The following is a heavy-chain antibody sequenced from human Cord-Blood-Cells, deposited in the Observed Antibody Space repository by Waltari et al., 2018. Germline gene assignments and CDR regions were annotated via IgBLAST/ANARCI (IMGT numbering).Heavy chain of an antibody. CDR1: GGSFSGYY. V-gene: IGHV4-34*01. CDR2: INHSGST. J-gene: IGHJ4*02. Sequence: QVQLQQWGAGLLKPSENLSLTCAVYGGSFSGYYWSWIRQPPGKGLALIGEINHSGSTTYNPSLKSRVPISVDTSKNQFSLKLSSVTAADTAVYYCARGSYDYVWGSYRYTRRYFDYWGQGTLVTVSS. D-gene: IGHD3-16*02. CDR3: ARGSYDYVWGSYRYTRRYFDY.